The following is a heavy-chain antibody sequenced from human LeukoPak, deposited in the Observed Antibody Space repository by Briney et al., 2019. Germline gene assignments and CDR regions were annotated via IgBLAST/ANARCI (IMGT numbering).Heavy chain of an antibody. Sequence: GGSLRLSCAASGFTFRSYEMNWVRQASRKGLEWVGRIRSKANSYATAYAASVKGRFTISRDDSKNTAYLQMNSLKTEDTAVYYCTRPTYYDFWSGYYSDAFDIWGQGTMVTVSS. CDR1: GFTFRSYE. CDR2: IRSKANSYAT. V-gene: IGHV3-73*01. CDR3: TRPTYYDFWSGYYSDAFDI. D-gene: IGHD3-3*01. J-gene: IGHJ3*02.